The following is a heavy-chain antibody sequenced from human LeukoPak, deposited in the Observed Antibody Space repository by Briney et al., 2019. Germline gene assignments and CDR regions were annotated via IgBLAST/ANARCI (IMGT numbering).Heavy chain of an antibody. CDR3: ARGGDGYNFKGPFDY. J-gene: IGHJ4*02. CDR2: IYYSGST. Sequence: PSETLSLTCTVSGGSISSSSYYWGWIRQPPGKGLEWIGSIYYSGSTYYNPSLKSRVTISVDTSKNQFSLKLSSVTAADTAVYYCARGGDGYNFKGPFDYWGQGTLVTVS. D-gene: IGHD5-24*01. V-gene: IGHV4-39*01. CDR1: GGSISSSSYY.